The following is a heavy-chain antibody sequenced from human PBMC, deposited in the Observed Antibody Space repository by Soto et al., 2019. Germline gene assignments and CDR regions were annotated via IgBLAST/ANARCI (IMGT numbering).Heavy chain of an antibody. V-gene: IGHV4-34*01. Sequence: QVHLQQWGAGLLKPSETLSLTCAVYDGSFSDFYWSGIRQPPGKGLEWIGEINHSGATNYNPSLRSRVTISVDTSKNQFSLKVNSVTAADTAVFYCARGRPGVRGIRFDSWGQGTLVTVSS. CDR2: INHSGAT. D-gene: IGHD3-10*01. J-gene: IGHJ4*02. CDR1: DGSFSDFY. CDR3: ARGRPGVRGIRFDS.